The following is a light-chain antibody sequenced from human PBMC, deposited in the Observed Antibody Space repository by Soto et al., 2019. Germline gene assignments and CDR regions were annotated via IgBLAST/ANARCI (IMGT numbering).Light chain of an antibody. V-gene: IGKV1-39*02. CDR3: QQVHSSRFS. CDR2: GAS. Sequence: DIEMTQSPSFLSASVGDRVTITCRASQSISTYLNWYQQKAGKVPKLLIHGASSLQSGVPSRFSGSGSGTYFTLTISNVQPEDFATYYCQQVHSSRFSFGRGTKLEIK. CDR1: QSISTY. J-gene: IGKJ2*03.